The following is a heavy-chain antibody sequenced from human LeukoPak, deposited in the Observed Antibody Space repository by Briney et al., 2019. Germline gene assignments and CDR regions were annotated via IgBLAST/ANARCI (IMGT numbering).Heavy chain of an antibody. CDR3: ARGGDYGDLRYFDY. CDR1: GGSINNYY. D-gene: IGHD4-17*01. J-gene: IGHJ4*02. CDR2: IYYRGSS. V-gene: IGHV4-59*01. Sequence: SETLSLTCTVSGGSINNYYWSWVRQPPGKGLEWIGYIYYRGSSNYNPSLKSRVTFSVDTSKNQFSLKLNSVTAADTAVYYCARGGDYGDLRYFDYWGQGTLVTVSS.